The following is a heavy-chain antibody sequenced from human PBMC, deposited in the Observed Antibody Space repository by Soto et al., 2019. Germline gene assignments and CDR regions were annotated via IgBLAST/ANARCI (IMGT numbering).Heavy chain of an antibody. CDR1: GGSISSSSYN. Sequence: SETLSLTCTVSGGSISSSSYNWGWIRQPPGKGLEWIGSIYYSGSTYYNPSLKSRVTISVDTSKNQFSLKLSSVTAADTAVYYCARHQGYCSGGSCYPDAFDIWGQGTMVTVS. CDR3: ARHQGYCSGGSCYPDAFDI. D-gene: IGHD2-15*01. J-gene: IGHJ3*02. V-gene: IGHV4-39*01. CDR2: IYYSGST.